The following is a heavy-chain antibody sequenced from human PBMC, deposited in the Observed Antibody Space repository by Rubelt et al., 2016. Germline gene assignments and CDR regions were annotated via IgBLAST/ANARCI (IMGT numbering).Heavy chain of an antibody. V-gene: IGHV1-69*04. Sequence: QVQLVQSGAEVKKPGSSVKVSCKASGGTFSSYAISWVRQAPGPGLEWMGRIIPILGIANYAQKFQGRVTITADKSTSTAYMELSSLRSEDTAVYYCARPGLGYSYGTWGQGTLVTVSS. J-gene: IGHJ4*02. CDR1: GGTFSSYA. CDR2: IIPILGIA. D-gene: IGHD5-18*01. CDR3: ARPGLGYSYGT.